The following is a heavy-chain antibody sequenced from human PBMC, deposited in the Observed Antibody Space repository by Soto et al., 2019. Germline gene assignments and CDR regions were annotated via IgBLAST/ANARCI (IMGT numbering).Heavy chain of an antibody. V-gene: IGHV4-4*02. Sequence: SETLSLTCAVSGGSISSSNWWSWVRQPPGKGLEWIGEIYHSGSTNYNPSLKSRVTISVDKSKNQFSLKLSSVTAADTAVYYCARFWVELRVYYGVDVWGQGTTVTVSS. D-gene: IGHD1-7*01. J-gene: IGHJ6*02. CDR3: ARFWVELRVYYGVDV. CDR1: GGSISSSNW. CDR2: IYHSGST.